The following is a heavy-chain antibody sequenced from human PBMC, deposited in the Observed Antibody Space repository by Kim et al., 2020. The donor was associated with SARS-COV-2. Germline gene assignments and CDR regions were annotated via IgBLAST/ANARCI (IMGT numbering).Heavy chain of an antibody. CDR3: ARDKGWQQLVKREGNWFDP. CDR1: GGSISSGGYY. D-gene: IGHD6-13*01. V-gene: IGHV4-31*03. Sequence: SETLSLTCTVSGGSISSGGYYWSWIRQHPGKGLEWIGYIYYSGSTYYNPSLKSRVTISVDTSKNQFSLKLSSVTAADTAVYYCARDKGWQQLVKREGNWFDPWGQGTLVTVSS. CDR2: IYYSGST. J-gene: IGHJ5*02.